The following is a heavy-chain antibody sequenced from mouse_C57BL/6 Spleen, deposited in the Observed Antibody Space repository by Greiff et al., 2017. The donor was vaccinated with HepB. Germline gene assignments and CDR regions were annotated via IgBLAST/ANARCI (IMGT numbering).Heavy chain of an antibody. J-gene: IGHJ4*01. V-gene: IGHV1-80*01. Sequence: VQLVESGAELVKPGASVKISCKASGYAFSSYWMNWVKQRPGKGLEWIGQIYPGDGDTNYNGKFKGKATLTADKSSSTAYMQLSSLTSEDSAVYFCARDYDYEGYAMDYWGQGTSVTVSS. CDR3: ARDYDYEGYAMDY. CDR1: GYAFSSYW. CDR2: IYPGDGDT. D-gene: IGHD2-4*01.